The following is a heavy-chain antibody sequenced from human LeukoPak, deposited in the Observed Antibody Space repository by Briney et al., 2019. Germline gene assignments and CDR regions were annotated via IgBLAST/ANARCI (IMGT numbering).Heavy chain of an antibody. D-gene: IGHD7-27*01. Sequence: PGGSLRLSCVASGFTFDTFAMSWVRQAPGKGLEWVSGIGNTETYYADSVKGRFTISRDNSKSTIYLHMNNLRAEDMALYYCARDGQAFNSNWDYFEYWGQGTPVTVPS. CDR2: IGNTET. V-gene: IGHV3-23*01. CDR1: GFTFDTFA. CDR3: ARDGQAFNSNWDYFEY. J-gene: IGHJ4*02.